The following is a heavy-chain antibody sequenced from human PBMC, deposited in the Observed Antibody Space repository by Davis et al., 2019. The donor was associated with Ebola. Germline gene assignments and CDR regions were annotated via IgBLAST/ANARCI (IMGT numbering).Heavy chain of an antibody. Sequence: SLKISCATSGLTFDNYAMHWFRQAPGKGLEWVSGITSNSGTTAYADSVKGRFTISRDNAKDSLYLQMNSLRIEDTAFYYCAKDFYGSGSYIDAWGQGTLVAASS. CDR1: GLTFDNYA. CDR2: ITSNSGTT. J-gene: IGHJ5*02. V-gene: IGHV3-9*01. D-gene: IGHD3-10*01. CDR3: AKDFYGSGSYIDA.